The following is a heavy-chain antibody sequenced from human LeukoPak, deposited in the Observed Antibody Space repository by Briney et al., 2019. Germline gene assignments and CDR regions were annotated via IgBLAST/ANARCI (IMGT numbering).Heavy chain of an antibody. D-gene: IGHD1-1*01. V-gene: IGHV3-30*04. CDR3: AREYMGGKGDY. CDR1: GFTFSSYA. Sequence: GGSLRLSCAASGFTFSSYAMHWVRQAPGKGLEWVAVISYDGSNKYYADSVKGRFTISRDNSKNTLYLQMNSLRAEDTAVYYCAREYMGGKGDYWGQGTLVTVSP. J-gene: IGHJ4*02. CDR2: ISYDGSNK.